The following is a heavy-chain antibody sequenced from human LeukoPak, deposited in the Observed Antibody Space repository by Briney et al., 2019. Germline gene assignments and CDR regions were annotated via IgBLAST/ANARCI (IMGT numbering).Heavy chain of an antibody. D-gene: IGHD6-19*01. CDR2: IGTAGDT. V-gene: IGHV3-13*01. J-gene: IGHJ3*02. Sequence: GGSLRLSCAASGFTFSSYDMHWVRQATGKSLEWVSAIGTAGDTYYPGSVKGRFTISRENAKNSLYLQMNSLRAGDTAVYYCARAAYRSGWHAFDIWGQGTMVTVSS. CDR3: ARAAYRSGWHAFDI. CDR1: GFTFSSYD.